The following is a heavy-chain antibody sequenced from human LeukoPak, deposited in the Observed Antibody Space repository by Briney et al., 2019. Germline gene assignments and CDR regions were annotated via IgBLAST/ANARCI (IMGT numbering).Heavy chain of an antibody. CDR1: GFTFSNAW. CDR3: AKGGASVTRYVDY. Sequence: PGGSLRLSCAASGFTFSNAWMSWVRQAPGKGLEWVGRIKSKTDGGTTDYAAPVKGRFTISRDDSKNTLYLQMNSLRPEDTAVYYCAKGGASVTRYVDYRGQGTLVTVSS. J-gene: IGHJ4*02. V-gene: IGHV3-15*01. CDR2: IKSKTDGGTT. D-gene: IGHD4-17*01.